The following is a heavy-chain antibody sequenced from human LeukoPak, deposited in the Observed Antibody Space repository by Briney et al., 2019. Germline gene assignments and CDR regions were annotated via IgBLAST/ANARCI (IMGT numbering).Heavy chain of an antibody. Sequence: PSETLSLTCTVSGGYVSSYYWGWIRQSPGHGLEWIGYIYYSGSTNYNPSLKNRVTMSVDTSKNQFSLKLSSVTAVDTAPYYCAGGDRQGLGYFGDLFFDYWGQGILVTVSS. CDR1: GGYVSSYY. D-gene: IGHD3-10*01. V-gene: IGHV4-59*02. CDR3: AGGDRQGLGYFGDLFFDY. J-gene: IGHJ4*02. CDR2: IYYSGST.